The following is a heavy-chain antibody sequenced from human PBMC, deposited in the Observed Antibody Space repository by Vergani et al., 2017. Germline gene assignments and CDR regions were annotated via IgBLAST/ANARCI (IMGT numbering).Heavy chain of an antibody. Sequence: QVQLVQSGSEVKKPGASVKVSCRASGYTFTNYALNWVRQAPGQGLEWMGWINSNSGNPTYAQCFKGRFVFSLDFSVSTSYLQINSLQPEDTAVYYCVRTRSGSCTGGSCYSGWFDPWGQGTLVTVSS. CDR3: VRTRSGSCTGGSCYSGWFDP. V-gene: IGHV7-4-1*02. CDR2: INSNSGNP. D-gene: IGHD2-15*01. CDR1: GYTFTNYA. J-gene: IGHJ5*02.